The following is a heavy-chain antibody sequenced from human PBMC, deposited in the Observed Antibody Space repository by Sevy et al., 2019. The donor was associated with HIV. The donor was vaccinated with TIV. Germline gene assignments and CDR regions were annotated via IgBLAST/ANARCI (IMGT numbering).Heavy chain of an antibody. J-gene: IGHJ6*03. CDR2: SNPSGGST. CDR1: GYTVTSYY. CDR3: ARDAYDYSDYGVGEGYYYMDV. V-gene: IGHV1-46*01. D-gene: IGHD4-17*01. Sequence: ASVKVSCKASGYTVTSYYMHWVRQAPGQGLEWMGISNPSGGSTSYAQKFQGRVTMTRDTSTSTVYMELSSLRSEDTAVYYCARDAYDYSDYGVGEGYYYMDVWGKWTTVTVSS.